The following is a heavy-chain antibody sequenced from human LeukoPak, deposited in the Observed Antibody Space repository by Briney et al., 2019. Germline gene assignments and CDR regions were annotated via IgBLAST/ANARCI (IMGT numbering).Heavy chain of an antibody. J-gene: IGHJ5*02. Sequence: GGSLRLSCAASGFTFSSYWMNWARQAPEKGLEWVASIRQDGSEKYYVDSVKGRFTISRDNAKNSLILQMSSLRAEDTAVYYCARTAYGSGTYSTNRNWFDPWGQGTLVTVSS. V-gene: IGHV3-7*01. D-gene: IGHD3-10*01. CDR2: IRQDGSEK. CDR1: GFTFSSYW. CDR3: ARTAYGSGTYSTNRNWFDP.